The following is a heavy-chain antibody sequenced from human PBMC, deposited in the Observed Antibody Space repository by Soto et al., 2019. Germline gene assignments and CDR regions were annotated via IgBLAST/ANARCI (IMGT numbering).Heavy chain of an antibody. Sequence: SETLSLTCTVSGGSISSYYWSWVGQPPGKGLEWIGYIYYSGSTNYNPSLKSRVTISVDTSKNQFSLKLSSVTAADTAVYYCARELAVAGHDAFDIWGQGTIVTVS. V-gene: IGHV4-59*01. CDR2: IYYSGST. CDR3: ARELAVAGHDAFDI. J-gene: IGHJ3*02. D-gene: IGHD6-19*01. CDR1: GGSISSYY.